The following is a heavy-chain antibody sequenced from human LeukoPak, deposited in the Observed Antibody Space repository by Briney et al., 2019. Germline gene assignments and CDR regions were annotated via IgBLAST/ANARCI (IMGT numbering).Heavy chain of an antibody. CDR1: GGSISSSSYY. D-gene: IGHD2/OR15-2a*01. V-gene: IGHV4-39*07. J-gene: IGHJ5*02. Sequence: RPSETLSLTCTVSGGSISSSSYYWGWIRQPPGKGLEWIGSIYYSGSTYYNPSLKSRVTISVDTSKNQFSLNLSSVTAADTAVYYCARNDYCNSTTCFNGNWFDPWGQGILVTVSS. CDR2: IYYSGST. CDR3: ARNDYCNSTTCFNGNWFDP.